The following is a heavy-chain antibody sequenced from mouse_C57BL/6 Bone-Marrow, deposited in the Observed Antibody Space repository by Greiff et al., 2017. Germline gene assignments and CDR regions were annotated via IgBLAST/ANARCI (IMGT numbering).Heavy chain of an antibody. V-gene: IGHV1-7*01. CDR3: ANCYFDY. Sequence: VQLQQSGAELAKPGASVKLSCKASGYTFTSYWMHWVKQRPGQGLEWIGYINPSSGYTKYNQKFKDKATLTADKYSSTAYMQLSSLTYEDSAVYYCANCYFDYWCQGTTLTVSS. J-gene: IGHJ2*01. CDR2: INPSSGYT. CDR1: GYTFTSYW.